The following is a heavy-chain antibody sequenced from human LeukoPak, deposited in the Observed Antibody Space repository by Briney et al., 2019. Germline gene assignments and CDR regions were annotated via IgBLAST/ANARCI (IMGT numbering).Heavy chain of an antibody. V-gene: IGHV4-59*01. CDR2: IYYSGST. CDR3: ARDGSSGWYWYYFDY. J-gene: IGHJ4*02. D-gene: IGHD6-19*01. CDR1: GGSISSYY. Sequence: PSETLSLTCTVSGGSISSYYWSWVRQPPGKGLEWIGYIYYSGSTNYNPSLKSRVTISVDTSKNQFSLKLSSVTAADTAVYYCARDGSSGWYWYYFDYWGQGTLVTVSS.